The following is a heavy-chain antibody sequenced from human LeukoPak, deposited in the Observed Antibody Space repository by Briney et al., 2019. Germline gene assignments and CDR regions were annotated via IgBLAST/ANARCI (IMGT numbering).Heavy chain of an antibody. Sequence: GGSLRLSCAASGFTFSSYAMHWVRQAPGKGLEWVAVISYDGSNKYYADSVKGRFTISRDNSKNTLYLQMNSLRAEDTAVYYCAKESSFGYWGQGTLVTVSS. V-gene: IGHV3-30*04. CDR3: AKESSFGY. CDR1: GFTFSSYA. CDR2: ISYDGSNK. J-gene: IGHJ4*02. D-gene: IGHD3-10*01.